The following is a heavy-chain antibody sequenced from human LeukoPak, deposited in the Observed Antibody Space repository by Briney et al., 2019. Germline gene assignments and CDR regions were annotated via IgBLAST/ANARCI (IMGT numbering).Heavy chain of an antibody. CDR2: TYYRSTWYN. D-gene: IGHD1-1*01. V-gene: IGHV6-1*01. Sequence: SQTLSLTCAISGDSFSSNSVSWNWLRQSPSRGLEWLGRTYYRSTWYNDYAVSVRGLITVNPDTSKNQFSLHLNSVTPEDTAVYYCARRLTQYDGFDPWGQGILVTVSS. J-gene: IGHJ5*02. CDR1: GDSFSSNSVS. CDR3: ARRLTQYDGFDP.